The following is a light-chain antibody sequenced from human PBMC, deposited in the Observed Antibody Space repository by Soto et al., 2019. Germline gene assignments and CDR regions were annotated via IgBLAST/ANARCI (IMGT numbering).Light chain of an antibody. Sequence: QSALTQPASVSGSPGQSITISCTGTSSDVGAYNYVSWYQQYPGKAPKVIIFEVRKRPSGVSNRFSGSKSGDTASLTISGLQAEDEADYYCFSHRGGDSHVFGTGTKLTVL. CDR2: EVR. J-gene: IGLJ1*01. CDR3: FSHRGGDSHV. V-gene: IGLV2-14*01. CDR1: SSDVGAYNY.